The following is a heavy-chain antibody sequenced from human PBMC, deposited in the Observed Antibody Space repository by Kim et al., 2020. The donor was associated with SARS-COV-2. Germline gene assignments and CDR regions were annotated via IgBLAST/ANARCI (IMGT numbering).Heavy chain of an antibody. D-gene: IGHD1-1*01. CDR2: IYYSGST. J-gene: IGHJ4*02. CDR1: GGSISSSSYY. CDR3: ASRGQLEPDY. V-gene: IGHV4-39*01. Sequence: SETLSLTCTVSGGSISSSSYYWGWIRQPPGKGLEWIGSIYYSGSTYYNPSLKSRVTISVDTSKNQFSLKLSSVTAADTAVYYCASRGQLEPDYWGQGTL.